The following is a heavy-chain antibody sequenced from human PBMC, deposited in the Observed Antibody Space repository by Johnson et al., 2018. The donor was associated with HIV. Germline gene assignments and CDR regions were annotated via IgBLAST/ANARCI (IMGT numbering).Heavy chain of an antibody. CDR1: GFTFRNFG. J-gene: IGHJ3*02. V-gene: IGHV3-30*02. Sequence: VQLVESGGGVVQPGGSLRLSCATSGFTFRNFGMHWVRQAPGKGLEWVSFIRYDGSSEYYADSVKGRFTISRDTPKNTLFLQMNSLRAEDTAVYYCAKDQWSSSWTNDAFDIWGRGTMVSASS. CDR2: IRYDGSSE. D-gene: IGHD6-13*01. CDR3: AKDQWSSSWTNDAFDI.